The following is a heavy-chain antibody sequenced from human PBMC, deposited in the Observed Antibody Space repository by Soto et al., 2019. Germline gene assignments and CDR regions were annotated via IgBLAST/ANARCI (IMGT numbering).Heavy chain of an antibody. J-gene: IGHJ4*02. V-gene: IGHV3-23*01. CDR3: AKDALYGDGLLLVSN. Sequence: VQLLESGGGLVQPGGSLRLSCAASGFTFSKYAMIWVRQAPGKGQEWVSGITGSGGTIEYADYGKGRFTISRDNSKNTVYLQMNSLRAEDTAMYYCAKDALYGDGLLLVSNWCQGTLVTVS. CDR1: GFTFSKYA. D-gene: IGHD2-21*02. CDR2: ITGSGGTI.